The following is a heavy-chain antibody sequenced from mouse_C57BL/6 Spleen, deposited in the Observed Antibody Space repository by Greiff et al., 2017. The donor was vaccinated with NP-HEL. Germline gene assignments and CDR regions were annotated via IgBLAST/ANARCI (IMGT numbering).Heavy chain of an antibody. J-gene: IGHJ3*01. Sequence: VQLQQSGPELVKPGASVKISCKASGYTFTDYYMNWVKQSHGKSLEWIGDINPNNGGTSYNQKFKGKATLTVDKSSSTAYMELRSLTSEDSAVDYCARWLYYDYDAWFAYWGQGTLVTVSA. CDR3: ARWLYYDYDAWFAY. V-gene: IGHV1-26*01. CDR2: INPNNGGT. D-gene: IGHD2-4*01. CDR1: GYTFTDYY.